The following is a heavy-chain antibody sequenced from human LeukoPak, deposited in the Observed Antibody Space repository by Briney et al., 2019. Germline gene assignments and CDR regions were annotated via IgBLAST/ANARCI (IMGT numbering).Heavy chain of an antibody. CDR1: GFTFSSHW. V-gene: IGHV3-74*01. CDR2: INSDGSTT. D-gene: IGHD3-22*01. Sequence: PGGSLRLSCAASGFTFSSHWVHWVRQAPGKGLVWVSRINSDGSTTSYADSVKGRFTISRDNAKNTLYLQMNSLRAEDTAVYYCARVMYYYHSSGSIAVYYFDYWGQGTLVTVSS. J-gene: IGHJ4*02. CDR3: ARVMYYYHSSGSIAVYYFDY.